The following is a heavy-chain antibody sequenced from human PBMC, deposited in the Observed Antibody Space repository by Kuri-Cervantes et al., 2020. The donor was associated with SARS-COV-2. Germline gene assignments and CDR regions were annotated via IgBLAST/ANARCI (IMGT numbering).Heavy chain of an antibody. Sequence: ASVKVSCKASGYTFTSYYMHWVRQAPGQGLEWMGIINPSGGSTSYAQKFQGRVTMTRDTSTSTVYMELSSLRSDDTAVYYCARAMMGSPPPVWFDPWGQGTLVTVSS. V-gene: IGHV1-46*01. CDR2: INPSGGST. CDR1: GYTFTSYY. D-gene: IGHD3-16*01. CDR3: ARAMMGSPPPVWFDP. J-gene: IGHJ5*02.